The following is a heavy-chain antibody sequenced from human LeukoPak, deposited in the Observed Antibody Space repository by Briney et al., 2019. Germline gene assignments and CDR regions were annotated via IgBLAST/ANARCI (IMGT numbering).Heavy chain of an antibody. J-gene: IGHJ4*02. CDR2: ISPAGSTT. CDR3: VREVGGDYFDY. D-gene: IGHD3-16*01. CDR1: GFSFSGHW. Sequence: GGSLRLSCTASGFSFSGHWMHWARQLPGEGLVWVSRISPAGSTTSYADSVKGRFTVSRDNAKNTLYLQMNSLRAEDTAVYYCVREVGGDYFDYWGQGSLVTVSS. V-gene: IGHV3-74*01.